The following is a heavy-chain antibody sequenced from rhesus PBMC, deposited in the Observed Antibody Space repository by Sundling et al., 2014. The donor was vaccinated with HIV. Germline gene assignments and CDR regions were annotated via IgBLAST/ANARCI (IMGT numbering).Heavy chain of an antibody. CDR3: ARHVGWNYPFDY. CDR2: ISGSSGST. D-gene: IGHD1-26*01. V-gene: IGHV4-99*01. J-gene: IGHJ4*01. Sequence: QVQLQESGPGLVRPSENLSLNCAVSGYSISSNYYWGWIRQPPGKGLEFIGFISGSSGSTYSNPSLKSRVTISKDTSKNQFSLKLSSVTAADTALYYCARHVGWNYPFDYWGQGVLVTVSS. CDR1: GYSISSNYY.